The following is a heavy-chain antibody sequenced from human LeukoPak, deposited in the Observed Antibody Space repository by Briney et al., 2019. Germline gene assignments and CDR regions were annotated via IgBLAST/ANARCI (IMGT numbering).Heavy chain of an antibody. Sequence: PGGSLRLSCAASGFIFSSYDMHWVRQAPGKGLEWVAVIWYDGSNKYYADSVKGRFTISRDNSKNTLYLQMNSLRAEDTAVYYCARGGRYSSSWSTLDYWGQGTLLTVSS. CDR2: IWYDGSNK. J-gene: IGHJ4*02. V-gene: IGHV3-33*01. D-gene: IGHD6-13*01. CDR1: GFIFSSYD. CDR3: ARGGRYSSSWSTLDY.